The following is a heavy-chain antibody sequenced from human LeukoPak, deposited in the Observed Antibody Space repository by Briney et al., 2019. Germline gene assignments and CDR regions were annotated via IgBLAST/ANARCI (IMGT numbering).Heavy chain of an antibody. D-gene: IGHD3-9*01. CDR1: GYSISSGYY. CDR3: AREGYDILTGYYTPRGYYYYYMDV. J-gene: IGHJ6*03. V-gene: IGHV4-38-2*02. Sequence: PSETLSLTCAASGYSISSGYYWGWIRQPPGKGLEWIGSIYHSGSTHYNPSLKSRVTISVDTSKNQFSLKLSSVTAADTAVYYCAREGYDILTGYYTPRGYYYYYMDVWGKGTTVTVSS. CDR2: IYHSGST.